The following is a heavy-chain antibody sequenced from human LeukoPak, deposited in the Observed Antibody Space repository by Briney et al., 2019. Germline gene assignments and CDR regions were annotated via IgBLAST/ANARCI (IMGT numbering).Heavy chain of an antibody. Sequence: SETLSLTCSVSGGAISSDYWAWIRQPPGKGLEWIAYVHSSGYTSYNPSLKSRVTISIDTSKNQFSLKLNSVTAAGTAVYYCAGYGSGSYHRAFDYWGQGTLVTVSS. CDR2: VHSSGYT. J-gene: IGHJ4*02. CDR3: AGYGSGSYHRAFDY. V-gene: IGHV4-59*01. CDR1: GGAISSDY. D-gene: IGHD3-10*01.